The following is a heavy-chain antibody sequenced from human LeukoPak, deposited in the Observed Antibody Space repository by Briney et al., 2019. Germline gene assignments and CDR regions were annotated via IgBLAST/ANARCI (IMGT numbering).Heavy chain of an antibody. CDR2: INSDGSST. D-gene: IGHD5-12*01. CDR3: ARGDSGYDFVLYYYGMDV. J-gene: IGHJ6*02. CDR1: GFTFSNYW. Sequence: GGSLRLSCAASGFTFSNYWMQWVRQAPGKGLVWVSRINSDGSSTSYADSVKGRFTISRDNAKNTLYLQMNSLRAEDTAVYYCARGDSGYDFVLYYYGMDVWGQGTTVTVSS. V-gene: IGHV3-74*01.